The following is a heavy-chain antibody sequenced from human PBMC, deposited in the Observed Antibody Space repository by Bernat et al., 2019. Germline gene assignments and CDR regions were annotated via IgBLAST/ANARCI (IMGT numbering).Heavy chain of an antibody. CDR3: ARDVDGDYGDPHYYFDY. CDR2: IKQDGSER. J-gene: IGHJ4*02. D-gene: IGHD4-17*01. V-gene: IGHV3-7*01. CDR1: GFTFSSYW. Sequence: EVQLVESGGGLVQPGGSLRLSCAASGFTFSSYWMSWVRQAPGKGLVWVANIKQDGSERYHVESVKGRFTISRENARNSLYLQRNSLRAEDTAVYYCARDVDGDYGDPHYYFDYWGQGTLVTVSS.